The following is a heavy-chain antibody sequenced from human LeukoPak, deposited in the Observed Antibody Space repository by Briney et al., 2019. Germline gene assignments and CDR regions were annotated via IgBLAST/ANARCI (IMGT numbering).Heavy chain of an antibody. CDR1: GFTFSNAW. D-gene: IGHD4-17*01. V-gene: IGHV3-15*01. Sequence: NSGGSLRLSCAASGFTFSNAWMSWVRQAPGKGPEWVGRIKSKTDGGTTDYAAPVKGRFTISRDDSKTTLYLQMNSLKTEDTAVYSRITDYPYYGDYFDYWGQGTLVTVSS. CDR2: IKSKTDGGTT. J-gene: IGHJ4*02. CDR3: ITDYPYYGDYFDY.